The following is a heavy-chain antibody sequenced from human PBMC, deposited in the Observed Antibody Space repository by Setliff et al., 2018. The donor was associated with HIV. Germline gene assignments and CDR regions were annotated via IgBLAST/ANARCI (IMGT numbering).Heavy chain of an antibody. Sequence: TLSLTCTVSGGSISSGSYYWSWIRQPAGKGLEWIGRIHASGSTHYNPSLKSRVTISLDTSKNQFSLKLRSVTAADTAAYYCARERDFYYDNSGYSFDYWGQGTLVTVPQ. J-gene: IGHJ4*02. CDR3: ARERDFYYDNSGYSFDY. CDR1: GGSISSGSYY. V-gene: IGHV4-61*02. CDR2: IHASGST. D-gene: IGHD3-22*01.